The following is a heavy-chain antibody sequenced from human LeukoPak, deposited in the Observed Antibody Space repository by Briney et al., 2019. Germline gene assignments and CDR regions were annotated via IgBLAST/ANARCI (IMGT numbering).Heavy chain of an antibody. Sequence: ASVKVSCKASRGTFSSYGISWVRQAPGQGLELMGRIIPIFGTANYAQKFQARVTITTDESTSTAYMELSSLRFEDTAVYYCARDASYGDYSDYWGQGTLVTVSS. CDR1: RGTFSSYG. D-gene: IGHD4-17*01. V-gene: IGHV1-69*05. CDR3: ARDASYGDYSDY. J-gene: IGHJ4*02. CDR2: IIPIFGTA.